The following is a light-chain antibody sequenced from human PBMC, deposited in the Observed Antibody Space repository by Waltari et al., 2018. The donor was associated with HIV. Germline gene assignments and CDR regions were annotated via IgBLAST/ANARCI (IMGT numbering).Light chain of an antibody. CDR1: VGHLGSYTL. J-gene: IGLJ3*02. Sequence: QAALTQPASVSGSPGHPITISCTGTVGHLGSYTLVSWYRQHPGRAHKLLIYEVLEPPSGVSNRFSGSKSGSTPALTISGLQAEDEADYFCSSYADRNIWLFGGGTKLTV. V-gene: IGLV2-23*02. CDR3: SSYADRNIWL. CDR2: EVL.